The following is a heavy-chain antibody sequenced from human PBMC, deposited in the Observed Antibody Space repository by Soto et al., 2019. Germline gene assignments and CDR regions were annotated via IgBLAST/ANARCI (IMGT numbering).Heavy chain of an antibody. V-gene: IGHV4-31*03. D-gene: IGHD2-15*01. CDR3: ARGGLGYCSGGSCYSAELSRYYYGMDV. CDR1: GGSISSGGYY. Sequence: QVQLQESGPGLVKPSQTLSLTCTVSGGSISSGGYYWSWIRQHPGKGLEWIGYIYYSGSNYYNPSLKSRVTISVDPSKNQFSMKLSSVTAADTAVYYCARGGLGYCSGGSCYSAELSRYYYGMDVWGQGTTVTVSS. J-gene: IGHJ6*02. CDR2: IYYSGSN.